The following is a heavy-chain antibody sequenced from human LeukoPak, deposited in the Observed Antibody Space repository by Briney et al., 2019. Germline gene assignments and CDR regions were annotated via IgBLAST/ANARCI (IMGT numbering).Heavy chain of an antibody. CDR2: IWHDGSNK. V-gene: IGHV3-33*01. CDR3: ARGGYHYDTSDYYGEFDY. D-gene: IGHD3-22*01. J-gene: IGHJ4*02. Sequence: GGSLRLSCAASGFIFSTYGIHWVRQAPGKGLEWVAAIWHDGSNKYYVDSVKGRFTISRDNSKNTLYLQMNSLRAEDSAVYYCARGGYHYDTSDYYGEFDYWGQGTLVTVSS. CDR1: GFIFSTYG.